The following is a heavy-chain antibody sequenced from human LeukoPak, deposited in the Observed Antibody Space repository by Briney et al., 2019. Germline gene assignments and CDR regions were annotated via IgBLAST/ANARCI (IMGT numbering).Heavy chain of an antibody. V-gene: IGHV3-23*01. J-gene: IGHJ4*02. CDR3: AKDRASYTVTVIDY. Sequence: GGSLRLSCAASEFTFSNYAMSWVRQAPGKGLEWVSGISGSGGSTYYADSVKSRFTISRDNSKNTLYLQMSSLRAEDTAVYYCAKDRASYTVTVIDYWGPGTLVTVSS. CDR2: ISGSGGST. CDR1: EFTFSNYA. D-gene: IGHD4-11*01.